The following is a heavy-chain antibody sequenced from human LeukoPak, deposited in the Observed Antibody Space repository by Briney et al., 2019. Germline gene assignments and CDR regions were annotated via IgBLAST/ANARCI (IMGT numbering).Heavy chain of an antibody. J-gene: IGHJ3*02. D-gene: IGHD6-19*01. Sequence: PGGSLRLSCAASGFTFSSYGMHWVRQAPGKGLEWVAVIWYVGSNKYYADSVKGRFTISRDNSKNTLYLQMNSLRAEDTAVYYCARVRSSGWSDAFDIWGQGTMVTVSS. V-gene: IGHV3-33*01. CDR1: GFTFSSYG. CDR3: ARVRSSGWSDAFDI. CDR2: IWYVGSNK.